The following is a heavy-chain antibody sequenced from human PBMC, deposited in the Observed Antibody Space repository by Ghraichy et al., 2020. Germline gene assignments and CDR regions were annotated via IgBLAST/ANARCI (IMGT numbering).Heavy chain of an antibody. CDR1: GFTFGDYA. J-gene: IGHJ6*02. CDR3: TRGNEYYDFWSGYWDGMDV. CDR2: IRSKAYGGTT. V-gene: IGHV3-49*03. Sequence: GGSLRLSCTASGFTFGDYAMSWFRQAPGKGLEWVGFIRSKAYGGTTEYAASVKGRFTISRDDSKSIAYLQMNSLKTEDTAVYYCTRGNEYYDFWSGYWDGMDVWGQGTTVTVSS. D-gene: IGHD3-3*01.